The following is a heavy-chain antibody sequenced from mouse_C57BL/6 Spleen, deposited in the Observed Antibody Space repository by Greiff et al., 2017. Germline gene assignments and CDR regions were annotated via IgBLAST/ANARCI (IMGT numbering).Heavy chain of an antibody. CDR1: GFTFSSYA. D-gene: IGHD1-1*01. Sequence: EVNLVESGGGLVKPGGSLKLSCAASGFTFSSYAMSWVRQTPEKRLEWVATISDGGSYTYYPDNVKGRFTISRDNAKNNLYLQMSHLKSEDTAMYYCARDQGYYGSSYGWYFDVWGTGTTVTVSS. CDR3: ARDQGYYGSSYGWYFDV. V-gene: IGHV5-4*01. J-gene: IGHJ1*03. CDR2: ISDGGSYT.